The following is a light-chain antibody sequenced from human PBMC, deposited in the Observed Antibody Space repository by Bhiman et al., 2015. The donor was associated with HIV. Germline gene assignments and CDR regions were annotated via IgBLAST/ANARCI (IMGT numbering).Light chain of an antibody. Sequence: SYELTQPPSVSVSPGQTASITCSGDKLGDKYARWCQQRPGQSPVLVIYHDSKRPSGIPERFSGSNTGNTATLTISGTQAMDEADYYCQAWDSSTVIFGGGTKLTVL. V-gene: IGLV3-1*01. CDR2: HDS. J-gene: IGLJ2*01. CDR1: KLGDKY. CDR3: QAWDSSTVI.